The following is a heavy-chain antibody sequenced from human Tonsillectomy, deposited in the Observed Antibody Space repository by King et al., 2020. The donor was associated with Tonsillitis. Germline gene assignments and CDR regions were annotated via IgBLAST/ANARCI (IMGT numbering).Heavy chain of an antibody. CDR1: GDSFSRHG. V-gene: IGHV1-18*01. CDR3: ARVSRSTLLRLTAFDI. Sequence: MQLVQSGGEVRKPGASVKISCKASGDSFSRHGITWVRQAPGQGLEGMGGISLYKGDGGYAEKVQGRVSMTTDTSTTTCYMELRSLRTDDTAGDYCARVSRSTLLRLTAFDIWGQGTMVTVSS. J-gene: IGHJ3*02. CDR2: ISLYKGDG. D-gene: IGHD2-2*01.